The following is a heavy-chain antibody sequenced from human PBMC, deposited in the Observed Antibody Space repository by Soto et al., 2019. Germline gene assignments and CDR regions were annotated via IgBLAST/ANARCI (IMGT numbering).Heavy chain of an antibody. D-gene: IGHD7-27*01. J-gene: IGHJ4*02. CDR1: GGTFSGHA. CDR3: ARGPNWGYRFDS. CDR2: LIPLFGTT. V-gene: IGHV1-69*06. Sequence: QVQLVQSGAEVKKPGSSEKVSCEASGGTFSGHAISWVRQAPGQGPEWMGGLIPLFGTTQHAQNFQDRLTITADKSTSTAYMELTSLRFEDTAIYYCARGPNWGYRFDSWGQGTLVTVSS.